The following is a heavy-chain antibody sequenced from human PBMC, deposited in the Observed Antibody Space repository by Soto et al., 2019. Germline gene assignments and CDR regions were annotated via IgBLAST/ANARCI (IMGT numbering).Heavy chain of an antibody. CDR2: MYYTGNK. J-gene: IGHJ5*02. CDR1: GGSISSSTYY. D-gene: IGHD6-6*01. V-gene: IGHV4-39*01. Sequence: KTSKTLSLTCTVSGGSISSSTYYWDWIRQPPGKGLEWIGAMYYTGNKNYNPSLESRVTMSVDTSKNQFSLKLSSVTPTDTAVYYCARRSSSSLGSLFDPWGRGILVTVSS. CDR3: ARRSSSSLGSLFDP.